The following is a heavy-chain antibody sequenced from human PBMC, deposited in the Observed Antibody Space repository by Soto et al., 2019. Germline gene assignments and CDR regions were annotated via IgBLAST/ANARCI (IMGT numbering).Heavy chain of an antibody. J-gene: IGHJ4*02. Sequence: QITLKESGPTLVKPTQTLTLTCTFSGFSLRTSGVGVGWIRQPPGKALEWLALIYWDDDKRYSPSLKTRLTITKXTXXNQVVLTMTNMDPVDTATYYCALRQTSYYGSGWGYWGQGTLVTVSS. V-gene: IGHV2-5*02. D-gene: IGHD3-10*01. CDR2: IYWDDDK. CDR1: GFSLRTSGVG. CDR3: ALRQTSYYGSGWGY.